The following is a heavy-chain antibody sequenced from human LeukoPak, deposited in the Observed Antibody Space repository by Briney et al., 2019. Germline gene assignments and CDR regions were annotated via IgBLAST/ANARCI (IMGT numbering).Heavy chain of an antibody. Sequence: PGRSLRLSCAASGFAFRNYGMNWVRQAPGKGPEWVAIISYDGSNKYYADSVKGRFTISRDNSKNTLYLQMDSLRDEDTAVYYCAKGWRLLDYWGQGTLVTVSS. CDR2: ISYDGSNK. CDR3: AKGWRLLDY. D-gene: IGHD6-25*01. CDR1: GFAFRNYG. J-gene: IGHJ4*02. V-gene: IGHV3-30*18.